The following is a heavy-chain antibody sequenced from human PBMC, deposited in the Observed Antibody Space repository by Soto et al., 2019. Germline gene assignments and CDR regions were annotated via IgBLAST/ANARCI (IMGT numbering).Heavy chain of an antibody. V-gene: IGHV3-66*01. CDR3: ARGMAGNPYAGSGSGMDV. CDR1: GFSVSGHY. J-gene: IGHJ6*02. D-gene: IGHD3-10*01. CDR2: LYSGGST. Sequence: EVQLVESGGGLVQPGGSLRLSCAASGFSVSGHYMTWVRQAPGKGLEWVSLLYSGGSTYYADSVKGRFTISRDNSRNIFYLQMNSLRAEDTAAYCCARGMAGNPYAGSGSGMDVWGQGTTVTVSS.